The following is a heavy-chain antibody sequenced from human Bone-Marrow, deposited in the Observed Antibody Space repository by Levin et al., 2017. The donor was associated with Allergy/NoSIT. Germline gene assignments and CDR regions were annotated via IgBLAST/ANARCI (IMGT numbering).Heavy chain of an antibody. Sequence: SETLSLTYTVPGGSISRYYWSWIRQPPGKGLEWVGYISDRGTTKYNPSLKSRAIISVDTAKRQISLKLNSVTAADTAVYYCASGFGSGSSFAGFDFWGQGSLVTVSS. V-gene: IGHV4-59*01. D-gene: IGHD3-10*01. J-gene: IGHJ4*02. CDR1: GGSISRYY. CDR3: ASGFGSGSSFAGFDF. CDR2: ISDRGTT.